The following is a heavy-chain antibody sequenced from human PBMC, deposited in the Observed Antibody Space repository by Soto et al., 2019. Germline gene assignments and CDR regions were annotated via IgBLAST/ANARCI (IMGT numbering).Heavy chain of an antibody. CDR3: ASGGSGSYLGTVDY. V-gene: IGHV1-69*01. J-gene: IGHJ4*02. Sequence: QVQLVQSGAEVKKPGSSVQVSCKASGGTFSSYAISWVRQAPGQGLEWMGGIIPIFGTANYAQKFQGSVTITPDESTITAYMERSSLRSEDTAVYYCASGGSGSYLGTVDYWGQGTLVTVSS. D-gene: IGHD3-10*01. CDR1: GGTFSSYA. CDR2: IIPIFGTA.